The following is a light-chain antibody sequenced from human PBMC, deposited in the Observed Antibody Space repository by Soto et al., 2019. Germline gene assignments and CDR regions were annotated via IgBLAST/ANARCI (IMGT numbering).Light chain of an antibody. J-gene: IGLJ3*02. CDR2: EVS. V-gene: IGLV2-14*01. Sequence: QSALTQPASVSGSPGQSITISCTGISSDVGDYNYVSWYQQHPGKAPRLIIYEVSNRPSGVSNRFSGSKSGNTASLTISGLQADDEADYYCSSYTSSSSLGVFGGGTKLTVL. CDR3: SSYTSSSSLGV. CDR1: SSDVGDYNY.